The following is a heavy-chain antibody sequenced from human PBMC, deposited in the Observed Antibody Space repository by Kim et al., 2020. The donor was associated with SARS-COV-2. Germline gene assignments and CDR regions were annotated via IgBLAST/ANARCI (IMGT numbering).Heavy chain of an antibody. V-gene: IGHV1-46*01. CDR1: GYTFTSYY. J-gene: IGHJ6*02. Sequence: ASVKVSCKASGYTFTSYYMHWVRQAPGQGLEWMGIINPSGGSTSYAQKFQGRVTMTRDTSTSTVYMELSSLRSEDTAVYYCATKYGSGPMDYYYGMDVWGQGTTVTVSS. D-gene: IGHD3-10*01. CDR2: INPSGGST. CDR3: ATKYGSGPMDYYYGMDV.